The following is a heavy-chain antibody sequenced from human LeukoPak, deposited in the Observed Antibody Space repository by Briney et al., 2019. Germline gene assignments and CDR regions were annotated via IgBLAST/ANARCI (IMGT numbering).Heavy chain of an antibody. Sequence: SETLSLTCTVSGGSISSGGYYWGWIRQHPGKGLEWIGYIYYSGSTYYNPSLKSRVTISVDTSKNQFSLKLSSVTAADTAVYYCATTRGYSYGYCFDYWGQGTLVTVSS. J-gene: IGHJ4*02. CDR1: GGSISSGGYY. D-gene: IGHD5-18*01. V-gene: IGHV4-31*03. CDR3: ATTRGYSYGYCFDY. CDR2: IYYSGST.